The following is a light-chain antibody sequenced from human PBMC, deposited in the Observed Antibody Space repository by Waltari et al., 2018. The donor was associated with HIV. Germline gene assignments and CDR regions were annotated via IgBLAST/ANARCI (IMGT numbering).Light chain of an antibody. CDR3: RSYTGSNNFVV. CDR2: EVS. V-gene: IGLV2-8*01. J-gene: IGLJ2*01. CDR1: SSDVGGYKY. Sequence: QSALTQPPSASGSPGQSVTISCTGTSSDVGGYKYVSWYQQHPGKAPKLMIYEVSKRPSGVPDRFSGSKSGNTASLTVSGLQAEDEADYYCRSYTGSNNFVVFGGGTKLTVL.